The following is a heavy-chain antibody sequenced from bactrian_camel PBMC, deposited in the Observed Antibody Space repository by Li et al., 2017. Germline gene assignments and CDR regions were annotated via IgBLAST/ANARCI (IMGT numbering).Heavy chain of an antibody. J-gene: IGHJ4*01. CDR2: LYTRGNST. CDR1: GNTHASSC. D-gene: IGHD2*01. CDR3: AAHLRSGYCYNAVWGTASRFNC. V-gene: IGHV3S54*01. Sequence: QLVESGGGSVETGGSLRLTCQASGNTHASSCMAWFRQAPGKEREAVASLYTRGNSTYYADSVKGRFTISRDNVKNTIYLQMNSLKPEDTATYCCAAHLRSGYCYNAVWGTASRFNCWGQGTQVTVS.